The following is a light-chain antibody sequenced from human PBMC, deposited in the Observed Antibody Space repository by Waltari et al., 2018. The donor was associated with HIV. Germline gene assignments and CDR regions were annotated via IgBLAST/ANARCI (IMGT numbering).Light chain of an antibody. CDR3: SSYAPTNNFYVL. CDR1: HSYNGGFNF. J-gene: IGLJ2*01. V-gene: IGLV2-8*01. CDR2: EVT. Sequence: PPSPPGFPGQSFHIPLPGTHSYNGGFNFASLYQQHPGKAPKLIMTEVTKRPSGVPDRFSGSKSGNTASLTVSGLQAEDEAHYYCSSYAPTNNFYVLFGGGTALTV.